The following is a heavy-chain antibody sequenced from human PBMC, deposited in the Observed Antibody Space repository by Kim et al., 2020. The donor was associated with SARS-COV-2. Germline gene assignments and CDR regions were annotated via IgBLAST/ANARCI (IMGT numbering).Heavy chain of an antibody. CDR2: IDPSDSYT. CDR3: ARQGRFLSLSRDAFDI. J-gene: IGHJ3*02. CDR1: GYSFTSYW. Sequence: GESLKISCKGSGYSFTSYWISWVRQMPGKGLEWMGRIDPSDSYTNYSPSFQGHVTISADKSISTAYLQWSSLKASDTAMYYCARQGRFLSLSRDAFDIWGQGTMVTVSS. V-gene: IGHV5-10-1*01. D-gene: IGHD3-3*01.